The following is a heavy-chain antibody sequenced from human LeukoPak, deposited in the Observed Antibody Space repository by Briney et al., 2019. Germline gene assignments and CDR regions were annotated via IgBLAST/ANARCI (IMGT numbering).Heavy chain of an antibody. CDR1: GFTFSSYA. Sequence: GGSLRLSCAASGFTFSSYAMHWVRQAPGKGLEWVAVISYDGSNKYYADSVKGRFTISRDNSKNTLYLQMNSLRAEDTAVYYCAPGPTTGLKWAYFDYWGQGTLVTVSS. CDR2: ISYDGSNK. J-gene: IGHJ4*02. D-gene: IGHD1-26*01. CDR3: APGPTTGLKWAYFDY. V-gene: IGHV3-30-3*01.